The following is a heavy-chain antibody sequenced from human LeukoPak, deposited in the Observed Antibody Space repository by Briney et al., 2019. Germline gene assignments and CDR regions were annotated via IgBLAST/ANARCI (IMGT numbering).Heavy chain of an antibody. CDR3: ARDSFGVRGFDH. D-gene: IGHD3-10*01. CDR2: VDPSGDVA. V-gene: IGHV1-46*01. Sequence: ASVKVSCKTSGYTFIHYYMHWVRQASGEGFEWMGIVDPSGDVATYAQKFQGRVTLTTDTSTSTFYMELSSLRSEDTAIYYCARDSFGVRGFDHWGQGTPVTVSS. J-gene: IGHJ4*02. CDR1: GYTFIHYY.